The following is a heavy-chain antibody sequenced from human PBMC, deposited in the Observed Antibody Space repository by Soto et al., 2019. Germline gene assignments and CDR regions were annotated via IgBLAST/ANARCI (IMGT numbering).Heavy chain of an antibody. CDR3: AKEGIAVAGTDWFGP. J-gene: IGHJ5*02. CDR1: GFTFSSYG. CDR2: ISYDGSNK. D-gene: IGHD6-19*01. V-gene: IGHV3-30*18. Sequence: GGSLRLSCAASGFTFSSYGMHWVRQAPGKGLEWVAVISYDGSNKYYADSVKGRFTISRDNSKNALYLQMNSLRAEDTAVYYCAKEGIAVAGTDWFGPWGQGTLVTVSS.